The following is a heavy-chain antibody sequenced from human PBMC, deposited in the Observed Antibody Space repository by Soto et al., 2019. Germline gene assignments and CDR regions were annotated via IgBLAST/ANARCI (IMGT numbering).Heavy chain of an antibody. CDR3: AASIFYYGMDV. V-gene: IGHV5-51*01. Sequence: PGESLKISCKGSGYTFTSHWIGWVRQMPGKGLEWMGIIYPGDSDTKYNPSFQGQVTISADKSITTTYLRWTSLKASDTAIYYCAASIFYYGMDVWGQGTTVTVSS. CDR2: IYPGDSDT. J-gene: IGHJ6*02. CDR1: GYTFTSHW.